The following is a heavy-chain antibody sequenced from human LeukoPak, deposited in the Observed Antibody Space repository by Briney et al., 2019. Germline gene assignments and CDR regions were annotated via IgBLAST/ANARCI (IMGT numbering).Heavy chain of an antibody. J-gene: IGHJ4*02. D-gene: IGHD3-3*01. CDR2: TYYRSQQWHS. V-gene: IGHV6-1*01. Sequence: SQTLSLTCAISGDSVSSNGASWNWIRQSPSRGLEWLGRTYYRSQQWHSDYAPSVKGRITLNPDTSKNQFSLQLNSMTPEDTAVDYCGRETDFGVVTNWGQGTLVTVSS. CDR1: GDSVSSNGAS. CDR3: GRETDFGVVTN.